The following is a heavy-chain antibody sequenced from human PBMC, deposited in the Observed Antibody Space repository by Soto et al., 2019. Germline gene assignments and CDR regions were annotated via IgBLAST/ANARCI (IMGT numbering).Heavy chain of an antibody. CDR1: GYTFTGYY. J-gene: IGHJ3*02. CDR2: INPNSGGT. Sequence: ASVQVSCKASGYTFTGYYMHWVRQAPGQGLEWMGWINPNSGGTNYAQKFQGRVTMTEDTSTDTAYMELSSLRSEDTAVYYCATESSGWIDAFDIWGQGTMVTVSS. D-gene: IGHD6-19*01. V-gene: IGHV1-2*02. CDR3: ATESSGWIDAFDI.